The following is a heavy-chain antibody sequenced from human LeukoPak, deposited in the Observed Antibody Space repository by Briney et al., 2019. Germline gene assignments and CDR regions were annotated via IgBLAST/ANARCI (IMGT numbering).Heavy chain of an antibody. CDR2: IHHDGSNK. CDR3: AKATGTLGN. V-gene: IGHV3-30*02. J-gene: IGHJ4*02. Sequence: GGSLRLSCAASGFTFSSYGMHWVRQAPGKGLDWVAFIHHDGSNKYYADSVKGRFTISRDNSKNTLYLQMNSLTAEDTAIYYCAKATGTLGNWGQGTLVTVSS. CDR1: GFTFSSYG. D-gene: IGHD1-1*01.